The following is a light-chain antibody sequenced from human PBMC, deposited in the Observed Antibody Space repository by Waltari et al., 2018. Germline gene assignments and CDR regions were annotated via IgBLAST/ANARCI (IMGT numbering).Light chain of an antibody. CDR1: QSVTTK. Sequence: EIVMTQSPATLSVSTGEGATLPCRASQSVTTKLAWYQLKPGQAPRLLIYDASSRATGIPARFSGSGFGTDFTLSISSLESEDFAFYYCQQSRRWPQRTFGQGTKLEI. CDR2: DAS. J-gene: IGKJ2*01. V-gene: IGKV3D-15*01. CDR3: QQSRRWPQRT.